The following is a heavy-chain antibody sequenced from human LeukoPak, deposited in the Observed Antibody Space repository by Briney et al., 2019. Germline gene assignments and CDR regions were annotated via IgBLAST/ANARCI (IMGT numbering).Heavy chain of an antibody. V-gene: IGHV1-69*04. J-gene: IGHJ4*02. CDR2: IIPILGIA. CDR3: ARNERYCSGGSCYSIDY. CDR1: GGTFSSYA. Sequence: SVKVSCKASGGTFSSYAISRVRQAPGQGLEWMGRIIPILGIANYAQKFQGRVTITADKSTSTAYMELSSLRSEDTAVYYCARNERYCSGGSCYSIDYWGQGTLATVSS. D-gene: IGHD2-15*01.